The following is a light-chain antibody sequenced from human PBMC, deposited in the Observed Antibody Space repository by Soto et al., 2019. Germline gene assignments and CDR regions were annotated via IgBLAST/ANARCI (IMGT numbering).Light chain of an antibody. CDR2: GVK. J-gene: IGLJ1*01. CDR3: SSYTTSYFYV. Sequence: QSALTQPASVSGSPGQSITISCTGSGRDIGAYDHVSWYQQHPGKAPKLIIYGVKNRPSGVSNRFSASKSAFTASLTISGLQTEDEADYYCSSYTTSYFYVFGPGTKVTVL. V-gene: IGLV2-14*01. CDR1: GRDIGAYDH.